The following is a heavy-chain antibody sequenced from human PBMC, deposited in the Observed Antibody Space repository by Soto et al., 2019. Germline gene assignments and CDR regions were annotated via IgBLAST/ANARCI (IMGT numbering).Heavy chain of an antibody. CDR1: GGSISSSSYY. D-gene: IGHD3-16*01. Sequence: PSETLSLTCTVSGGSISSSSYYWGRNRQPPGKGMEWIGTIYYSGSTYYNPSLKSRVTISVDTSKNQFSLKLSSVTAADTAVYYCAREDGGGSVRNYYYYYGMDVWGQGTTVTVSS. V-gene: IGHV4-39*02. CDR3: AREDGGGSVRNYYYYYGMDV. J-gene: IGHJ6*02. CDR2: IYYSGST.